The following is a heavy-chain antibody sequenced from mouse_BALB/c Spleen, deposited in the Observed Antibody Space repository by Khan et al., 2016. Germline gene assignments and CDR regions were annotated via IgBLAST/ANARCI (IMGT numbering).Heavy chain of an antibody. V-gene: IGHV1-5*01. Sequence: VQLQQSGTVLARPGASVKMSCKASGYSFPTYWMHWIKQRPGQGLEWIGTVYPGNTDTIYNQRFKGKAKLTAVTSANTAYMDLSSLTNEDSAVYYCTRGNYRSFDYWSQGTTHTVSS. CDR3: TRGNYRSFDY. CDR1: GYSFPTYW. CDR2: VYPGNTDT. D-gene: IGHD2-14*01. J-gene: IGHJ2*01.